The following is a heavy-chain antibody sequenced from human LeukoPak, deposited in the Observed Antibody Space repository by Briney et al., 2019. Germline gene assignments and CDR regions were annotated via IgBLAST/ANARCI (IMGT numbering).Heavy chain of an antibody. D-gene: IGHD5-18*01. CDR1: GFTVSSNY. J-gene: IGHJ6*03. CDR3: ARVNTAMDSPLYYYYYYMDV. CDR2: IYGGGST. V-gene: IGHV3-53*01. Sequence: GGSLRLSCAASGFTVSSNYMSWVRQAPGRGLEWVSVIYGGGSTYYADSVKGRFTISRDNSKNTLYLQMNSLRAEDTAVYYCARVNTAMDSPLYYYYYYMDVWGKGTTVTVSS.